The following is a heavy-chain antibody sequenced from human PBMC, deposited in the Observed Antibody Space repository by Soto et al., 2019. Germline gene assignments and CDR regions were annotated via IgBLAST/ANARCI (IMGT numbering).Heavy chain of an antibody. J-gene: IGHJ6*02. V-gene: IGHV1-18*01. D-gene: IGHD2-15*01. CDR3: ARDDYCSGGSCYGRPIPYGMDV. Sequence: QVQLVQSGADVKKPGASVKFSCKASGYPFTSYGISWVRQAPGQGRDWMGWIIAYNGNKNYAQQLQGRVTMTTDTSTSTADMELRSLRSDDTAVYYCARDDYCSGGSCYGRPIPYGMDVWGQGTTVTVSS. CDR2: IIAYNGNK. CDR1: GYPFTSYG.